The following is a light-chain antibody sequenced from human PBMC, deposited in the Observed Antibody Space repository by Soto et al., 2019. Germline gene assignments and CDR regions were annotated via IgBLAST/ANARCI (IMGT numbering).Light chain of an antibody. CDR3: QQYNNWTPTWT. V-gene: IGKV3-15*01. J-gene: IGKJ1*01. CDR1: QSVSSN. CDR2: GVS. Sequence: EILMTQSPATLSVSPGERATLSCRASQSVSSNLAWYQQKPGQAPRLLIYGVSTRATGIPARFSGSGSGTEFTLTISSLQPADFAVYYCQQYNNWTPTWTFGQGTKVDIK.